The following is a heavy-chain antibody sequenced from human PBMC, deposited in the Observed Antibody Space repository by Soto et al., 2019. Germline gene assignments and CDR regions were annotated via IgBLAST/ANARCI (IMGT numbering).Heavy chain of an antibody. CDR1: EFTFITYA. D-gene: IGHD6-19*01. Sequence: EVQLLEPGGGLVQPGGSLRLSCAASEFTFITYAMSWVRQAPGKGLEWVSGISGSGGSTNYADSVKGRFTICRDNSKNTLYLQMTSMRAEDTAVDYCAKAVAGYWYFYLWGRGSLVTVSS. CDR2: ISGSGGST. CDR3: AKAVAGYWYFYL. J-gene: IGHJ2*01. V-gene: IGHV3-23*01.